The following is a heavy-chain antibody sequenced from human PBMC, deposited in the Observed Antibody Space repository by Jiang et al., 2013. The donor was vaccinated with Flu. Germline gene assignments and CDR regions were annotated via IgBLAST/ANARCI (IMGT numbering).Heavy chain of an antibody. CDR2: INPSGGST. V-gene: IGHV1-46*01. CDR1: GYTFTGYY. Sequence: SGAEVKKPGASVKVSCKASGYTFTGYYMHWVRPAPGQGLEWMGIINPSGGSTSYAQKFQGRVTMTRDTSTSTVYMELSSLRSEDTAVYYCARDLFGVVISPTNWFDPWGQGTLVTVSS. J-gene: IGHJ5*02. CDR3: ARDLFGVVISPTNWFDP. D-gene: IGHD3-3*01.